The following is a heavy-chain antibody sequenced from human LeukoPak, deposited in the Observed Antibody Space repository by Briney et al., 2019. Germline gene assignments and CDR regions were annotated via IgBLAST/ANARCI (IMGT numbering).Heavy chain of an antibody. CDR2: IYYSGST. V-gene: IGHV4-39*07. D-gene: IGHD4-17*01. Sequence: SETLSLTCSVSGGSISSSSYYWGWIRQPPGKGLEWIGSIYYSGSTYYNPSLKSRVTISVDTSKNQFSLKLSSVTAADTAVYYCAREGTTVTPFDYWGQGTLVTVSS. J-gene: IGHJ4*02. CDR3: AREGTTVTPFDY. CDR1: GGSISSSSYY.